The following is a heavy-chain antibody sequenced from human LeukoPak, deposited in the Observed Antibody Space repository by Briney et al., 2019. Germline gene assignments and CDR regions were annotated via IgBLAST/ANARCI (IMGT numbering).Heavy chain of an antibody. V-gene: IGHV3-66*01. Sequence: GGSLRLSCAASEFSVGSNYMTWVRQAPGKGLEWVSLIYSCGSTYYADSVKGRFTISRDNSKNTLYLQMNSLRAEDTAVYYCAREVSYDSSGYYRHFQHWGQGTLVTVSS. J-gene: IGHJ1*01. D-gene: IGHD3-22*01. CDR3: AREVSYDSSGYYRHFQH. CDR2: IYSCGST. CDR1: EFSVGSNY.